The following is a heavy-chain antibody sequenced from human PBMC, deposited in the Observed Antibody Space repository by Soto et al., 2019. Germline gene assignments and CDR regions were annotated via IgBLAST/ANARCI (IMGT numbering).Heavy chain of an antibody. CDR1: GFTFSDYY. CDR2: ISSSGSTI. Sequence: QVQLVESGGGLVKPGGSLRLSCAASGFTFSDYYRSWIRQAPGKGLEGVSYISSSGSTIYYADSVKGRFTISRDNAKNPLYLQMNSLRAEDTAVYYCARGPYDYVWGSDPPHFHYWGQGTLVTVSS. D-gene: IGHD3-16*02. J-gene: IGHJ4*02. CDR3: ARGPYDYVWGSDPPHFHY. V-gene: IGHV3-11*01.